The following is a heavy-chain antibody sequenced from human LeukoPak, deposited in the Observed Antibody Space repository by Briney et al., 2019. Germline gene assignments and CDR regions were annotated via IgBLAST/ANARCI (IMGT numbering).Heavy chain of an antibody. D-gene: IGHD3-22*01. J-gene: IGHJ4*02. CDR3: ALSNEAFDSAGYFDY. CDR2: IYPNNSDS. Sequence: GESLKISCKGSGYTFTNYWVGWVRQMPGKGLEWMGTIYPNNSDSRYNPSFRGQVTISVDRSITTAYLLWKSLEASDTAIYYCALSNEAFDSAGYFDYWGQGTLVTVSS. V-gene: IGHV5-51*01. CDR1: GYTFTNYW.